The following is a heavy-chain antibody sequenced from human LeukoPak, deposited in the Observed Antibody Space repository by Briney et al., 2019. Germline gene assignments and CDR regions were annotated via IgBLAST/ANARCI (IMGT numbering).Heavy chain of an antibody. D-gene: IGHD2-15*01. Sequence: PSETLSLTCTVSGGSISSSSDYWGWIRQPPGKGLEWIGEINHSGSTNYNPSLKSRVTISVDTSKNQFSLNLSSVTAADTAVYYCAKGEDCSGGSCYYQRDSYNWFDPWGQGTLVTVSS. J-gene: IGHJ5*02. CDR2: INHSGST. CDR1: GGSISSSSDY. CDR3: AKGEDCSGGSCYYQRDSYNWFDP. V-gene: IGHV4-39*07.